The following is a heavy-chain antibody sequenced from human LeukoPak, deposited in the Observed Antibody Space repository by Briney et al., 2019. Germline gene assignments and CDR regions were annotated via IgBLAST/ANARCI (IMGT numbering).Heavy chain of an antibody. CDR2: IRYDGSNK. D-gene: IGHD3-22*01. J-gene: IGHJ5*02. V-gene: IGHV3-30*02. CDR1: GFTFSSYG. Sequence: GGSLRLSCAASGFTFSSYGMHWVRQAPGKGLEWVAFIRYDGSNKYYADSVKGRFTISRDNSKNTLYLQMNSLRAEDTAVYYCAKSGDSSGSSPLPHNWFDPWGQGTLVTVSS. CDR3: AKSGDSSGSSPLPHNWFDP.